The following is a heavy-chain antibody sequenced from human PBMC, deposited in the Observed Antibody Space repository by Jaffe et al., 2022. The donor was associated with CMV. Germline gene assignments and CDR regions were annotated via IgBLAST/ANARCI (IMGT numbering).Heavy chain of an antibody. Sequence: QVQLVQSGAAVKKPGASVKVSCKTSGYTFAAYYMHWVRQAPGQGLQWMGIINPGDGDTNYAQKFQGRVTMTRDTSTSTVYMELSSLTSEDTAVYYCARDLRGGTTVVRRGYFDHWGQGALVTVSS. V-gene: IGHV1-46*01. CDR2: INPGDGDT. D-gene: IGHD4-17*01. J-gene: IGHJ4*02. CDR1: GYTFAAYY. CDR3: ARDLRGGTTVVRRGYFDH.